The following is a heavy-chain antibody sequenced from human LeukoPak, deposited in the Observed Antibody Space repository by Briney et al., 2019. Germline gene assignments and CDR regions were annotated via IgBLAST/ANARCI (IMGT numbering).Heavy chain of an antibody. Sequence: PGGSLRLSCAASGFTFDDYAMHWVRQAPGKGLEWVSGITWNSGNIGYADSVKGRFTISRDNAKSSLYLQMNSLRAEDTAVYYCARDYMAGATFQIQGPVDYWGQGTLVTVSS. CDR2: ITWNSGNI. V-gene: IGHV3-9*01. CDR1: GFTFDDYA. D-gene: IGHD1-26*01. J-gene: IGHJ4*02. CDR3: ARDYMAGATFQIQGPVDY.